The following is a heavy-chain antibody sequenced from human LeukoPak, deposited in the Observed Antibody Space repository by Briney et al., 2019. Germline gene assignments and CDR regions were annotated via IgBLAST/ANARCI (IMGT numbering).Heavy chain of an antibody. J-gene: IGHJ4*03. Sequence: GGSLRLSCAASGFTFSRFNMNWLRQAPGKGLEWLSYISTTGTIYYAESVKGRFSISRDNAKNSLYLQMNSLRAEDTAVYYCARAGGSTVSHSDYWGQGTTVTVSS. CDR2: ISTTGTI. V-gene: IGHV3-48*01. D-gene: IGHD4-17*01. CDR1: GFTFSRFN. CDR3: ARAGGSTVSHSDY.